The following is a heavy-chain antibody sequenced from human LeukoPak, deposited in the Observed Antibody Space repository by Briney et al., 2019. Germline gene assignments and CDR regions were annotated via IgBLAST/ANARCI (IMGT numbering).Heavy chain of an antibody. CDR3: ARVGNDYVLDY. CDR1: GFTFSSYS. CDR2: ISSSSSYI. Sequence: GGSLRLSCAASGFTFSSYSMNWVRQAPGKGLEWVSSISSSSSYIYYADSVKGRFTISRGNAKNSLYLQMNSLRAEDTAVYYCARVGNDYVLDYWGQGTLVTVSS. J-gene: IGHJ4*02. V-gene: IGHV3-21*01. D-gene: IGHD3-16*01.